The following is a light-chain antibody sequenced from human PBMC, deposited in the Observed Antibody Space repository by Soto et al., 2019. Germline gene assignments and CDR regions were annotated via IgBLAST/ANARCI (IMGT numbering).Light chain of an antibody. CDR1: QHFRADS. Sequence: EIVLAQSPGTLSLSPGERATLSCRASQHFRADSLAWYQQTPGQPPRLLIYAASTRATGIPDRFSGSGSGTDFTLTISRLEPEDFAVYYCQQYDTSPTTFGQGTKVEVK. CDR3: QQYDTSPTT. CDR2: AAS. V-gene: IGKV3-20*01. J-gene: IGKJ1*01.